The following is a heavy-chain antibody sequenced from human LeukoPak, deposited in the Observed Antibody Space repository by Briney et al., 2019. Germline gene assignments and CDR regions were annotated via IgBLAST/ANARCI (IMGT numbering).Heavy chain of an antibody. J-gene: IGHJ5*02. D-gene: IGHD6-13*01. CDR1: GYSISSGYY. V-gene: IGHV4-38-2*01. Sequence: SETLSLTCAVSGYSISSGYYWGWIRQPPGKGLEWIGSIYHSGSTYYNPSLKSRVTISVDTSKNQFSLKLSSVTAADTAVYYCARGEQLLDPWGQGTLVTVSS. CDR2: IYHSGST. CDR3: ARGEQLLDP.